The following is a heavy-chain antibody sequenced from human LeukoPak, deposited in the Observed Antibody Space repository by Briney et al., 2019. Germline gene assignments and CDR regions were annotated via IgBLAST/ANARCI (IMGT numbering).Heavy chain of an antibody. CDR3: ARLRSGIAAAGRDY. V-gene: IGHV3-21*01. CDR2: ISSSSNYI. D-gene: IGHD6-13*01. J-gene: IGHJ4*02. Sequence: GGSLRLSCAASGFTFSSYSMNWVRQAPGKGLEWVSSISSSSNYIYYADSVKGRFTISRDNAKNSLYLQMNSLRAEDTAVYYCARLRSGIAAAGRDYWGQGTQVTVSS. CDR1: GFTFSSYS.